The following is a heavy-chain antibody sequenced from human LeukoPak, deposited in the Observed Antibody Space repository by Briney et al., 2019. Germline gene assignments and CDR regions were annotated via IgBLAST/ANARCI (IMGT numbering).Heavy chain of an antibody. CDR3: ARSEGYCSGGSCPDRRYYYYYYYMDV. CDR2: IIPIFGTA. V-gene: IGHV1-69*05. Sequence: SVKVSCKASGGTFSSYAISWVRQAPGQGLEWMGGIIPIFGTANYAQKFQGRVTITTDESTSTASMEMSSLRYEDTAVYYCARSEGYCSGGSCPDRRYYYYYYYMDVWGKGTTVTVSS. J-gene: IGHJ6*03. CDR1: GGTFSSYA. D-gene: IGHD2-15*01.